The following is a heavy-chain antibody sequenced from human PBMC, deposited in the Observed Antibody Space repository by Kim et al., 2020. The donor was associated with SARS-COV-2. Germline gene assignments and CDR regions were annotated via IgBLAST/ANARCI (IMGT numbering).Heavy chain of an antibody. CDR2: INPKSGST. J-gene: IGHJ4*02. D-gene: IGHD3-16*01. Sequence: ASVKVSCKASGYTFTIYHMHWLRQAPGRGLEWMGRINPKSGSTNVAQKFQGRITLTGDTSISTVYMELSSLTSDDTAVYYCALIKNDFWGQGTLVTVSS. CDR3: ALIKNDF. CDR1: GYTFTIYH. V-gene: IGHV1-2*06.